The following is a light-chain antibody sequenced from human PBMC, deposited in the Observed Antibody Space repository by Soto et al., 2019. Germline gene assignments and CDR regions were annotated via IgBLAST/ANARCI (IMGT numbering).Light chain of an antibody. V-gene: IGKV3-20*01. CDR2: GAS. J-gene: IGKJ5*01. CDR3: QQYGSSIT. CDR1: QSVSSY. Sequence: EIVLTHSPATLSLSPGEIATLSCRASQSVSSYLAWYQQKPGQAPRLLIYGASNRATGIPDRFSGSGSGTDFTLTISRLEPEDFAVYHCQQYGSSITFGQGTRLEIK.